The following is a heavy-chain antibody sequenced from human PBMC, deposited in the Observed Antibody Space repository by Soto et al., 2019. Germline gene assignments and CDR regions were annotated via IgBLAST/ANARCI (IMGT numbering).Heavy chain of an antibody. V-gene: IGHV3-33*01. Sequence: QVQLVESRGGVVQPGRSLRLSCAASGFTFSSYGMHWVRQAPGKGLEWVAVIWYDGSNKYYADSVKGRFTISRDNSKNTLYLQMNSLRAEDTAVYYCARDRDGYRYGSTIDYWGQGTLVTVSS. CDR3: ARDRDGYRYGSTIDY. D-gene: IGHD5-18*01. CDR2: IWYDGSNK. J-gene: IGHJ4*02. CDR1: GFTFSSYG.